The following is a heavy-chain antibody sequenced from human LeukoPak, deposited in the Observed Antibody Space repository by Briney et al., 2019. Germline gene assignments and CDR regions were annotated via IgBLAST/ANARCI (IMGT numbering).Heavy chain of an antibody. D-gene: IGHD4-23*01. CDR1: AFTFSSYW. CDR2: IKEDGSEI. CDR3: ARDRGYSSFDY. J-gene: IGHJ4*02. Sequence: GGSLRLSCEASAFTFSSYWMSWIRQAPGKGLEWVANIKEDGSEINYVDSVKGRFTISRDNAKNSLFLQMNSLRVEDTAVYYCARDRGYSSFDYWGQGTLVTVSS. V-gene: IGHV3-7*01.